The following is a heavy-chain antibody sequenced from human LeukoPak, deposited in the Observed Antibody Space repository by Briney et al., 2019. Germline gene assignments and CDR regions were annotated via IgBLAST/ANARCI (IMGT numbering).Heavy chain of an antibody. CDR1: GGSISSYY. D-gene: IGHD6-19*01. J-gene: IGHJ4*02. CDR3: AVRIAVAGTDFDY. CDR2: IYTGGST. V-gene: IGHV4-4*07. Sequence: SETLSLTCTVSGGSISSYYWSWVRQPAGRGLGWIGRIYTGGSTSYNPSLKSRVTMSVDTSKNQFSLKLSSVTAADTAVYYCAVRIAVAGTDFDYWGQGTLVTVSS.